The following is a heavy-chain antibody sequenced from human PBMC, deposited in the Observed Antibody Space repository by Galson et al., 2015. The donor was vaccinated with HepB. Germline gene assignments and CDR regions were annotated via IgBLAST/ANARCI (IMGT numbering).Heavy chain of an antibody. Sequence: CAISGDSVSSYSAAWNWIRQSPSRALEWLGRTYYRSKWYNDYAVSVKSRITINPDTSKNQFPLQLNSVTPEDTAVYYCARDIVVVPAAILRKNYWYFDLWGRGTLVTVSS. J-gene: IGHJ2*01. CDR2: TYYRSKWYN. V-gene: IGHV6-1*01. CDR1: GDSVSSYSAA. CDR3: ARDIVVVPAAILRKNYWYFDL. D-gene: IGHD2-2*01.